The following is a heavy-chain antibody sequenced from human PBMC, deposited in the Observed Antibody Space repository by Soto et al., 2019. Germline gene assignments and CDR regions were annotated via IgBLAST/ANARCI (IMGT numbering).Heavy chain of an antibody. CDR2: ISRSGSLN. J-gene: IGHJ6*02. V-gene: IGHV3-48*02. CDR3: ARDLEYSSSWYYYYGLDV. Sequence: GGSLRLSXAASGFSFSDYSMNWVRQAPGKGLEWLSYISRSGSLNYYADSVKGRFTISRDNAKNSLYLEMNSVRDEDTAMYYCARDLEYSSSWYYYYGLDVWGHGTTVTVSS. D-gene: IGHD6-6*01. CDR1: GFSFSDYS.